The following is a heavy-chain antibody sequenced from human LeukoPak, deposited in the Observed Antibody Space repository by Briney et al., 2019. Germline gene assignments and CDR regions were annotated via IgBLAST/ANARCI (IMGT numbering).Heavy chain of an antibody. D-gene: IGHD6-19*01. CDR2: IYHSGST. Sequence: SETLSLTCTVSGYSISSGYYWGWIRQPPGKGLEWIGSIYHSGSTYYNPSLKSRVTISVDTSKNQFSLKLSSVTAADTAVYYCAKSREQWLVRVDAFDIWGQGTMVTVSS. J-gene: IGHJ3*02. CDR1: GYSISSGYY. V-gene: IGHV4-38-2*02. CDR3: AKSREQWLVRVDAFDI.